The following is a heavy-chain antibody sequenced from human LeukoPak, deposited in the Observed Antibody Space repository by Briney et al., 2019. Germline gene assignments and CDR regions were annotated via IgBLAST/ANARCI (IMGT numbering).Heavy chain of an antibody. D-gene: IGHD4-17*01. J-gene: IGHJ4*02. V-gene: IGHV3-43*02. Sequence: GGSLRLSCAASGFTLDDYAMHWVRQAPGKGLEWVSLISGDGGSTYYADSVKGRFTISRDNSKNSLYLQMNSLRTEDTALYYCAKDDYGDYGGKVDYWGQGTLVTVSS. CDR2: ISGDGGST. CDR3: AKDDYGDYGGKVDY. CDR1: GFTLDDYA.